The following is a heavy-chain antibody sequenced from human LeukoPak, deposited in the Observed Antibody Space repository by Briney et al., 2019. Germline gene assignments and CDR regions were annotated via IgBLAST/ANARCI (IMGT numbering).Heavy chain of an antibody. Sequence: ASVKVSCKASGFGFSTYDINWVRQAAGQGLEWMGWINPKSNNTGFAQRFQGRVTITADKSTSTAYMELSSLRSEDTAVYYCARGDTDYYDSSGYYDYWGQGTLVTVSS. D-gene: IGHD3-22*01. J-gene: IGHJ4*02. CDR1: GFGFSTYD. CDR2: INPKSNNT. CDR3: ARGDTDYYDSSGYYDY. V-gene: IGHV1-8*01.